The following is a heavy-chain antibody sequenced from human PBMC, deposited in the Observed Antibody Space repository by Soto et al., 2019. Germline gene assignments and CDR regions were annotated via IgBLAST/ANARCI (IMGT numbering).Heavy chain of an antibody. J-gene: IGHJ6*02. CDR1: GFTVSSNY. CDR3: ARVVDYCDPYYYYGMDV. V-gene: IGHV3-21*01. CDR2: ISCSTSYI. Sequence: GGSLRLSCAASGFTVSSNYMSWVRQAPGKGLEWVSSISCSTSYIYYADSLKGRFTISRDNAKNSLYLQMNSLRAEDTAVYYCARVVDYCDPYYYYGMDVWGQGTTVTVSS. D-gene: IGHD3-22*01.